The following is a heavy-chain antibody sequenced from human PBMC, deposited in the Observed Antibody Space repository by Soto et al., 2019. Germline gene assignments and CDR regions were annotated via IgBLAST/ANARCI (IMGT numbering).Heavy chain of an antibody. Sequence: GGSLRLSCAASGFSFSSYGMHWVRQAPGKGLEWVAMISYDGTDEYYADSVKGRFTISRDNSKNAVYLQMNSLRAEDTAVYYCARDLRQSSSWSYYYYGMDVWGQGTTVTVSS. J-gene: IGHJ6*02. D-gene: IGHD6-13*01. CDR2: ISYDGTDE. CDR3: ARDLRQSSSWSYYYYGMDV. CDR1: GFSFSSYG. V-gene: IGHV3-30*03.